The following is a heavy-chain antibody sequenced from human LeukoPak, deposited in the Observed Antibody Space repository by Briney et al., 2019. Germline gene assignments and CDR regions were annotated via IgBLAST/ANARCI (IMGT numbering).Heavy chain of an antibody. CDR3: ARVPFPSIVGAVSFDY. Sequence: SSETLSLTCTVSGGSISSSSYYWGWIRQPPGKGLEWIGSIYYSGSTYYNPSLKSRVTISVDTSKNQFSLKLSSMTAADTAVYYCARVPFPSIVGAVSFDYWGQGTLVTVSS. V-gene: IGHV4-39*07. D-gene: IGHD1-26*01. CDR1: GGSISSSSYY. CDR2: IYYSGST. J-gene: IGHJ4*02.